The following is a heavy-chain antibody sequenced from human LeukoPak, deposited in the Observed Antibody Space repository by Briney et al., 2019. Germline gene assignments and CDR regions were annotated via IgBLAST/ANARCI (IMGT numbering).Heavy chain of an antibody. CDR1: GGSFSGYY. J-gene: IGHJ4*02. CDR3: AREGAPRRYCSGGSCYVDY. D-gene: IGHD2-15*01. Sequence: SETLSLTCAVYGGSFSGYYWSWIRQPPGKGLEWIGEINHSGSTNYNPSLKSRVTISVDTSKNQFSLKLSSVTAADTAVYYCAREGAPRRYCSGGSCYVDYWGQGTLVTVSS. CDR2: INHSGST. V-gene: IGHV4-34*01.